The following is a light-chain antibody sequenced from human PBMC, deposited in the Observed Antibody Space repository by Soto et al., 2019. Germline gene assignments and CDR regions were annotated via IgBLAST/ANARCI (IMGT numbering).Light chain of an antibody. CDR2: DAS. CDR3: QHYDNLPPFT. V-gene: IGKV1-33*01. Sequence: DIQMTQSPSSLSASVGDRVTITCQASQDISNYLNWYQQKPGKAPKLLIYDASNLETGVPSRFSGSGSGTDVTFTISSLQPEDIATSYCQHYDNLPPFTFGPGTKADIK. J-gene: IGKJ3*01. CDR1: QDISNY.